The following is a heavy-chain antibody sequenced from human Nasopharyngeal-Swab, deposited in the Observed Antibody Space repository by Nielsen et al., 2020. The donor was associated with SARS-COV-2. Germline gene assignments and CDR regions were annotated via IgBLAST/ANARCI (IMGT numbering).Heavy chain of an antibody. J-gene: IGHJ6*01. CDR3: ARDYRLRYFDWSYYYYGMDV. CDR2: IYSGGST. V-gene: IGHV3-53*01. Sequence: WIRQPPGKGLEWVSVIYSGGSTYYADSVKGRFTISRDNSKNTLYLQMNSLRAEDTAGDYCARDYRLRYFDWSYYYYGMDVW. D-gene: IGHD3-9*01.